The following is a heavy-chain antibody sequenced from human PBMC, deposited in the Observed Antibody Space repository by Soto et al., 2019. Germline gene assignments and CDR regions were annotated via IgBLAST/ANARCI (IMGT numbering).Heavy chain of an antibody. V-gene: IGHV4-31*03. J-gene: IGHJ5*02. CDR2: IYYSGST. D-gene: IGHD2-2*01. CDR3: AIGYCSSTSCYAKRGWFDP. Sequence: PSETLSLTCTVSGGSMSSGGYYWSWIRQHPGKGLEWIGYIYYSGSTYYNPSLKSRVTISVDTSKNQFSLKLSSVTAADTAVYYCAIGYCSSTSCYAKRGWFDPWGQGTLVTVSS. CDR1: GGSMSSGGYY.